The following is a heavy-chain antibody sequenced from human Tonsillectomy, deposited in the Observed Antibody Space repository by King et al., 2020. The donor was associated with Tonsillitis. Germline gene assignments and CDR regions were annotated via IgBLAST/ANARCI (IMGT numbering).Heavy chain of an antibody. J-gene: IGHJ3*02. CDR1: GGSISGGGYY. CDR3: ARTRADAFDI. V-gene: IGHV4-31*03. CDR2: IYYKGST. Sequence: VQLQESGPGLVKSSQTLSLTCTVSGGSISGGGYYWSWIRQHPGKGLEWIGYIYYKGSTYYNPSLESRVTISVETSENQFFLNLSSVTAADTAVYYCARTRADAFDIWGQGTMVSVSS.